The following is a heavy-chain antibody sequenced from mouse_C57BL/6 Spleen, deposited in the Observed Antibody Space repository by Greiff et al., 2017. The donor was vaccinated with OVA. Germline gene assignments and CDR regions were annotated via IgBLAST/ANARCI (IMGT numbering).Heavy chain of an antibody. Sequence: VQLKQSGPELVKPGASVKISCKASGYTFTDYYMNWVKQSHGKSLEGIGDINPNNGGTSSNQKFKGKATLTVDKASSTAYMERRSLTSEDSSVYYCARWVRRPGDYWGQGTSVTVSS. CDR3: ARWVRRPGDY. J-gene: IGHJ4*01. V-gene: IGHV1-26*01. D-gene: IGHD2-14*01. CDR1: GYTFTDYY. CDR2: INPNNGGT.